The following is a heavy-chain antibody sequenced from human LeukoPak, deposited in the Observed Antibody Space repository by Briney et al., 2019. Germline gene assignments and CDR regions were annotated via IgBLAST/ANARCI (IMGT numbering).Heavy chain of an antibody. D-gene: IGHD6-13*01. Sequence: SETLSLTCTVSGGSISGYYWSWIRQPAGQGLEWIGRIYSNGDTRYNPSLKSRVTMSVDTSKNQLSLKLGPVTAADTAVNYCARAAGAAGGQYFDYWGQGTLVTVSS. CDR1: GGSISGYY. J-gene: IGHJ4*02. CDR2: IYSNGDT. CDR3: ARAAGAAGGQYFDY. V-gene: IGHV4-4*07.